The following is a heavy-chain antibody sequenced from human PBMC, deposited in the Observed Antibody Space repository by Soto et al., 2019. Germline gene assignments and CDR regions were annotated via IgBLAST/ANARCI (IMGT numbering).Heavy chain of an antibody. J-gene: IGHJ4*02. CDR1: GYTFTSYA. CDR2: INAGNGNT. D-gene: IGHD3-22*01. Sequence: GASVKVSRKASGYTFTSYAMHWVRQAPGQRLEWMGWINAGNGNTKYSQKFQGRVTITRDTSASTAYMELSSLRSEDTAVYYCARGFTMIVVAQSYWGQGTLVTVSS. V-gene: IGHV1-3*01. CDR3: ARGFTMIVVAQSY.